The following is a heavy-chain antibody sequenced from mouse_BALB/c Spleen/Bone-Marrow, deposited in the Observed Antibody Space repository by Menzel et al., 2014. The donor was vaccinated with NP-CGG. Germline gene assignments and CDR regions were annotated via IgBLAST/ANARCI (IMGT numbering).Heavy chain of an antibody. CDR2: ITSNGGST. V-gene: IGHV5-6-2*01. Sequence: EVQGVESGGGLVKLGGSLKLSCAASGFTFSSYYMSWVRQTPEKRLELVAAITSNGGSTYYPDTVKGRFTISRDNAKNTLYLQMSSLKSEDTALNYCARHGSSYAMDYWGQGTSVTVSS. D-gene: IGHD1-1*01. CDR3: ARHGSSYAMDY. J-gene: IGHJ4*01. CDR1: GFTFSSYY.